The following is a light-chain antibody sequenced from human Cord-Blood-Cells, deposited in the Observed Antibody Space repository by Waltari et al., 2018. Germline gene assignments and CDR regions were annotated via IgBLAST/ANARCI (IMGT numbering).Light chain of an antibody. CDR2: GAS. CDR1: QSVSSSY. Sequence: EIVLTQSPGTLSLSPGERATLSCRASQSVSSSYLAWYQEKPGQATRLLIYGASSRATGIPDRVSVSGSGTDFTLTISRLEPEDFAVYYCQQYGSSPYSFGQGTKLEIK. J-gene: IGKJ2*03. V-gene: IGKV3-20*01. CDR3: QQYGSSPYS.